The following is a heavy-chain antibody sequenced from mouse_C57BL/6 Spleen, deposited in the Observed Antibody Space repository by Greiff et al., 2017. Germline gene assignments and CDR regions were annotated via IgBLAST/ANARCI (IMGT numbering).Heavy chain of an antibody. J-gene: IGHJ4*01. Sequence: DVKLVESGEGLVKPGGSLKLSCAASGFTFSSYAMSWVRQTPEKRLEWVAYISSGGDYIYYADTVKGRFTISRDNARNTLYLQMSSLKSEDTAMYYCTRARGYDYDDYAMDYWGQGTSVTVSS. D-gene: IGHD2-4*01. V-gene: IGHV5-9-1*02. CDR3: TRARGYDYDDYAMDY. CDR1: GFTFSSYA. CDR2: ISSGGDYI.